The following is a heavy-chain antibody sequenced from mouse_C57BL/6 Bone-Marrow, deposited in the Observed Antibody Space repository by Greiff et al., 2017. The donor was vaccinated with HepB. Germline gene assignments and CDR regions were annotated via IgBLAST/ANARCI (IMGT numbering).Heavy chain of an antibody. CDR1: GFTFSSYG. V-gene: IGHV5-6*01. CDR3: ARLITRLDY. J-gene: IGHJ2*01. D-gene: IGHD1-1*01. Sequence: EVMLVESGGDLVKPGGSLKLSCAASGFTFSSYGMSWVRQTPDKRLEWVATISSGGSYTYYPDSVKGRFTISRDNAKNTLYLQMSSLKSEDTAMYYWARLITRLDYWGQGTTLTVSS. CDR2: ISSGGSYT.